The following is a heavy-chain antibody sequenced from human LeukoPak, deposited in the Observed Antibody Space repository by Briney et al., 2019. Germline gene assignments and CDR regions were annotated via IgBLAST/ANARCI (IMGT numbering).Heavy chain of an antibody. CDR2: VYFTGST. D-gene: IGHD3-22*01. Sequence: SEALSLTCTVSGVSISNYYWNWIRQPPGKALEWIGYVYFTGSTNYNPSLKSRVTLSIDTSKSQLSLKLSSVTAADTAVYYCARWRSSAHYWDSWGQGTLVTVSS. CDR1: GVSISNYY. CDR3: ARWRSSAHYWDS. J-gene: IGHJ4*02. V-gene: IGHV4-59*01.